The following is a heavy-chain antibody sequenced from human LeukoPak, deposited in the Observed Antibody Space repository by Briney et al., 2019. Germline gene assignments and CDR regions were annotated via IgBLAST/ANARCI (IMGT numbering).Heavy chain of an antibody. D-gene: IGHD6-19*01. CDR1: GDSVSSNTAA. V-gene: IGHV6-1*01. Sequence: SQTLSLTCAISGDSVSSNTAAWNWIRQSPSRGLEWLGRTYYRSKWYNDYALSVKSRITINPDTSRNEFSLQLNSVTPEGTAVYYCARDMGSYASGFNCFDPWGQGTLVTVSS. CDR3: ARDMGSYASGFNCFDP. CDR2: TYYRSKWYN. J-gene: IGHJ5*02.